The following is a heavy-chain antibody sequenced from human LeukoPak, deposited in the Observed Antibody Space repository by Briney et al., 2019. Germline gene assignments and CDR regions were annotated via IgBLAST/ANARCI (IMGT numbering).Heavy chain of an antibody. Sequence: ASVKVSCKASGYTFTSYFVHWVRQAPGQGLEWMGIINPSGGSTSYAQKFQGRVTMTRDTSTSTVYMELSRLRSEDTAAYYCARSEGYYGSGSYSDYWGQGTLVTVSS. D-gene: IGHD3-10*01. CDR1: GYTFTSYF. J-gene: IGHJ4*02. V-gene: IGHV1-46*01. CDR2: INPSGGST. CDR3: ARSEGYYGSGSYSDY.